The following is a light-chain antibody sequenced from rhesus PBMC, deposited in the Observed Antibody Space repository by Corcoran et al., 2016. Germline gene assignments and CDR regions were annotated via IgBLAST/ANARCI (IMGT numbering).Light chain of an antibody. CDR2: EVS. V-gene: IGKV2-78*01. J-gene: IGKJ2*01. Sequence: DIVMTQTPLSLSVTPGEPASISCRSSQSLLHSNGYTYLHWYLPKLGQSPQRLLYEVSNRDFGVPDRFGGSGSGTDFTLKISRVEAEDVGVYYCEQTLQTPYSFGQGTKVEIK. CDR3: EQTLQTPYS. CDR1: QSLLHSNGYTY.